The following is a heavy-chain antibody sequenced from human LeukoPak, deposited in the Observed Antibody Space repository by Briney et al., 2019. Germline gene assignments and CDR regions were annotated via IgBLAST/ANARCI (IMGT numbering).Heavy chain of an antibody. CDR2: IKQDGSEK. Sequence: GGSLRLSCAASGFTFSSYWMSWVRQAPGKGLKWVANIKQDGSEKYYVDSVKGRFTISRDNAKNSLYLQMNSLRAEDTAVYYCARDAFVVVPAAIPYYFDYWGQGTLVTVSS. D-gene: IGHD2-2*02. J-gene: IGHJ4*02. V-gene: IGHV3-7*01. CDR1: GFTFSSYW. CDR3: ARDAFVVVPAAIPYYFDY.